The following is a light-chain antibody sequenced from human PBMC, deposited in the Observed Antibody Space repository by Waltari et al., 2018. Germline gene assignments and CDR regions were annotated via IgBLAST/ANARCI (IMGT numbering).Light chain of an antibody. Sequence: QSALTQPASVSGSPGQSITISCTGTSSDVGGYNYVSWYQQHPGKAPKLMINDVSNRPSGVSNRFSGSKSGNTASLTISGLQAEDEADYYCSSYTSSSTPHVVFGGGTKLTVL. CDR3: SSYTSSSTPHVV. V-gene: IGLV2-14*01. J-gene: IGLJ2*01. CDR2: DVS. CDR1: SSDVGGYNY.